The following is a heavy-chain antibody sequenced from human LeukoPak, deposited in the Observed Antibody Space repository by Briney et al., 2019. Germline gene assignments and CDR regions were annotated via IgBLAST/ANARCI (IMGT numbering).Heavy chain of an antibody. V-gene: IGHV1-46*01. CDR1: GYTFSSYY. CDR2: INPSGAST. CDR3: ARGPHKRTYDRDNWFDP. J-gene: IGHJ5*02. Sequence: GASVKVSCKASGYTFSSYYIHWVRQAPGQGLEWMGVINPSGASTIYAQKFQGRVTMTRDMSTSTVYMELSSLRSEDTAVYYCARGPHKRTYDRDNWFDPWGQGTLVTVSS. D-gene: IGHD3-3*01.